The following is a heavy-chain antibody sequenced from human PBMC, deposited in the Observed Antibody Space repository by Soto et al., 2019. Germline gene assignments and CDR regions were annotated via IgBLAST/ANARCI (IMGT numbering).Heavy chain of an antibody. J-gene: IGHJ6*02. V-gene: IGHV4-34*01. D-gene: IGHD1-20*01. Sequence: QVQLQQWGAGLLKPSETLSLTCAVYGGSFRGYYWSWIRQPPGKGLEWIGEINHSGSTNYNPSLKSRVTISVNTSKNQFSLKLSSVTAADTAVYYCARVGFNWNDDYYGMDVWGQGTTVTVSS. CDR2: INHSGST. CDR1: GGSFRGYY. CDR3: ARVGFNWNDDYYGMDV.